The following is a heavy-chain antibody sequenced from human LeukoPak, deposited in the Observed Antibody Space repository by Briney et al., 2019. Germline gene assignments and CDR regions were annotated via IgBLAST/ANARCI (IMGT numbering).Heavy chain of an antibody. V-gene: IGHV1-2*02. CDR2: INPKGGGT. CDR3: ARGHVTWASFDC. J-gene: IGHJ4*02. Sequence: ASVKVSCKASGYTFIDYYMFWVRQAPGQGLEWMGWINPKGGGTNYAPKFHDRVTMARDTSISTAYMELNRLRSDDTAVYFCARGHVTWASFDCWGQGALVIVSS. CDR1: GYTFIDYY. D-gene: IGHD1-14*01.